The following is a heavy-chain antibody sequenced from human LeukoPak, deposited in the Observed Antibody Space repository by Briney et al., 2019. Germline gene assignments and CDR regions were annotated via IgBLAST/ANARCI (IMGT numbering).Heavy chain of an antibody. V-gene: IGHV1-8*03. J-gene: IGHJ6*03. Sequence: ASVNVSCKASGYTFTSYDINWVRQATGQGLEWMGWINPNSGNTGYAQKFQGRVTITRNTSISTAYMELSSLRSEDTAVYYCAREGCTNGVCYPYYYYYMDVWGKGTTVTVSS. CDR2: INPNSGNT. CDR1: GYTFTSYD. D-gene: IGHD2-8*01. CDR3: AREGCTNGVCYPYYYYYMDV.